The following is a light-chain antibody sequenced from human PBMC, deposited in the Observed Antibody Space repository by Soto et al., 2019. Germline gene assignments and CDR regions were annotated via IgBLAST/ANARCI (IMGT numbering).Light chain of an antibody. J-gene: IGLJ7*01. CDR2: EVR. CDR1: SSDVGGYNF. CDR3: SSHAGSYTFV. V-gene: IGLV2-14*01. Sequence: QSALTQPASVSGSPGQSITISCTGASSDVGGYNFVSWYQQHPGKAPKLMIYEVRNRPSGVSSRFSGSKSGNTASLTISGLQAEDEADYYCSSHAGSYTFVFGTGTQLTVL.